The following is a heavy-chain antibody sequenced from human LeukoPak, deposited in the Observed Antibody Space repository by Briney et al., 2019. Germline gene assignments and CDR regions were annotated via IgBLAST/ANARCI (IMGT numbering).Heavy chain of an antibody. CDR1: GFTFGTYW. D-gene: IGHD6-13*01. V-gene: IGHV3-74*01. CDR3: ARPGSSWYEGGFNWFDP. Sequence: GGSLRLSCAASGFTFGTYWMQWVRQAPGKGLEWVSRLKSDGTETDYADSVKGRFTISRDNAKNTLFLQMNSLRVEDSAVYYCARPGSSWYEGGFNWFDPWGQGTLVTVSS. CDR2: LKSDGTET. J-gene: IGHJ5*02.